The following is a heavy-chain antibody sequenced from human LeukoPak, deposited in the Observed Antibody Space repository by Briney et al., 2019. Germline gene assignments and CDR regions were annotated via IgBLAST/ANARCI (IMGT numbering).Heavy chain of an antibody. CDR3: ARQHQGSFDY. CDR2: ISSSSI. D-gene: IGHD2-15*01. Sequence: PGGSLRLSCAASGFTFSSYNMNWVRQAPGKGLEWISFISSSSIYYADSVKGRFTISRDNAKNSLYLQMNSLRDEDTAVFYCARQHQGSFDYWGQGTLVTVSS. CDR1: GFTFSSYN. J-gene: IGHJ4*02. V-gene: IGHV3-48*02.